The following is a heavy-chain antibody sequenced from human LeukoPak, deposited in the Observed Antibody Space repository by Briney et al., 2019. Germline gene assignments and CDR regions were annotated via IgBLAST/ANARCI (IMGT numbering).Heavy chain of an antibody. V-gene: IGHV6-1*01. CDR1: GDSVSSNSAS. CDR3: ARSHYYGMDV. Sequence: SQTLSLTCAISGDSVSSNSASWNWIRQSPSRGLEWLGKTLYRSKWYNDYAVSVKSRITINPDASKDQFSLQLNSVTPEDTAVYYCARSHYYGMDVWGQGTTVTVAS. J-gene: IGHJ6*02. CDR2: TLYRSKWYN.